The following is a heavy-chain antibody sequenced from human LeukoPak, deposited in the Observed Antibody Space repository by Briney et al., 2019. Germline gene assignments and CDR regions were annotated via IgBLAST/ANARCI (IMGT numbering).Heavy chain of an antibody. D-gene: IGHD3-22*01. CDR2: IYHSGST. V-gene: IGHV4-38-2*02. CDR1: GYSISSGYY. CDR3: ARDTYYYDSSGYWADY. J-gene: IGHJ4*02. Sequence: PSETLSLTCTVSGYSISSGYYWGWIRQPPGKGLEWIGSIYHSGSTYYNPSLKSRVTMSVDTSKNQFSLKLSSVTAADTAVYYCARDTYYYDSSGYWADYWGQGTLVTVSS.